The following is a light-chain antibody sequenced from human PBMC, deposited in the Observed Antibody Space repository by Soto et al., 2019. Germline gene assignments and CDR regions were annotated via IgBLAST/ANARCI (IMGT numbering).Light chain of an antibody. CDR3: QQYGSTPWT. CDR2: DAT. Sequence: VVLTQFPGTLSLSPGETATLSCGASQRVSNNFLGWYQQKPGLPPRLLIYDATSRPNGTPERFSGRGSGTHFTLTISSLEPEDFAVYYCQQYGSTPWTFGRGTKVE. CDR1: QRVSNNF. J-gene: IGKJ1*01. V-gene: IGKV3D-20*01.